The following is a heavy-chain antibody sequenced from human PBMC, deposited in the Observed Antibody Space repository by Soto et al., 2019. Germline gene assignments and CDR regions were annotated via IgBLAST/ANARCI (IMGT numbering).Heavy chain of an antibody. CDR1: GGSFSGYY. CDR3: ARGRRGLRYFASYRFDY. J-gene: IGHJ4*02. Sequence: QVQLQQWGAGLLKPSETLSLTCAVYGGSFSGYYWSWIRQPPGKGLEWIGEINHSGSTNYNPSLKSRVTISVDTSKNQFSLKLSSVTAADTAVYYCARGRRGLRYFASYRFDYWGQGTLVTVSS. V-gene: IGHV4-34*01. D-gene: IGHD3-9*01. CDR2: INHSGST.